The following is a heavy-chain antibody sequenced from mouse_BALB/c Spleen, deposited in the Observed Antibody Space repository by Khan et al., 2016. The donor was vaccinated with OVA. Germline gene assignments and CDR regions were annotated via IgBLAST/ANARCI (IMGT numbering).Heavy chain of an antibody. J-gene: IGHJ2*01. CDR2: IWAGGST. Sequence: VQLQESGPGLVAPSQSLSITCTVSGFSLSSYGIHWVRQPPGKGLEWVAIIWAGGSTNYTSDLMSSLSISKDNSKSQVVLKMNSLQTEDTAMYDCARLEDIWGQGSTMTVSS. CDR1: GFSLSSYG. CDR3: ARLEDI. D-gene: IGHD1-3*01. V-gene: IGHV2-9*02.